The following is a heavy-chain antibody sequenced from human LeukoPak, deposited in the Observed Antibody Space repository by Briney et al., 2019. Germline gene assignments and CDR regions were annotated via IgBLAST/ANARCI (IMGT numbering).Heavy chain of an antibody. D-gene: IGHD3-22*01. CDR2: ISAYNGNT. Sequence: ASVKVSCKASGCTFSSHGYAWVRQAPGQGLEWMGWISAYNGNTDYAQKFHGRVTMTTDTSTSTAYMELRSLRSDDTAVYFCARAYYHDTSSYQGFDFWGQGTLVTVSS. V-gene: IGHV1-18*01. J-gene: IGHJ4*02. CDR1: GCTFSSHG. CDR3: ARAYYHDTSSYQGFDF.